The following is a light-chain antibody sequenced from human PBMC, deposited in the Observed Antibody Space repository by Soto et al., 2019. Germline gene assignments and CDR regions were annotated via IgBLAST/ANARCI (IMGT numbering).Light chain of an antibody. CDR2: AAS. V-gene: IGKV1-39*01. CDR3: QHCYSTPLT. J-gene: IGKJ4*01. CDR1: QTISSY. Sequence: DIQMTQSPSSLSASVGDRATITGRASQTISSYLKWSQQKPGKAPTLLIYAASSLQSGVPSRFSGSESGTDFTLTISRLQPEDFATYYSQHCYSTPLTFGGGTKVEIQ.